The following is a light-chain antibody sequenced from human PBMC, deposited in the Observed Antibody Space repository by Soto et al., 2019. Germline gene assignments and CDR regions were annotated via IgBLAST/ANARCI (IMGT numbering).Light chain of an antibody. V-gene: IGLV2-14*01. CDR2: DVS. CDR1: SSDVGGYNY. CDR3: SSYTSSSTLFV. J-gene: IGLJ1*01. Sequence: QSALTQPASVSGSPGQSITISCTGTSSDVGGYNYVSWYQQHPGKAPKLMSYDVSNRSSGVSNRCSGSKSGNTASLTISGLQAEDEADYYCSSYTSSSTLFVFGTGTKVTVL.